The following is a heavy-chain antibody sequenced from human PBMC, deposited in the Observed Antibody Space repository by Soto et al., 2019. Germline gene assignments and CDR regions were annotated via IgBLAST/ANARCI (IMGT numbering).Heavy chain of an antibody. J-gene: IGHJ6*02. V-gene: IGHV4-59*01. Sequence: QVRLQESGPGLVKPSETLSPTGTVPVGSFRSNYWTWIGRTPGKGLEGFGYLYNLGSTIYNPSLESRVTISVDTSKNQFSLKLNSVTAADTAVYYCARDLWGYCGTDCYPLDVWGPGTTVTVSS. D-gene: IGHD2-21*02. CDR1: VGSFRSNY. CDR2: LYNLGST. CDR3: ARDLWGYCGTDCYPLDV.